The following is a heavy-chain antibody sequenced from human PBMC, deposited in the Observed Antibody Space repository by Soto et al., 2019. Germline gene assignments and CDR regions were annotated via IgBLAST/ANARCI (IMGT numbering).Heavy chain of an antibody. V-gene: IGHV1-69*12. CDR2: IIPLFGTA. J-gene: IGHJ5*02. D-gene: IGHD2-21*02. CDR3: ASLVQFCGGDCYRGFDP. CDR1: EGTFSSYA. Sequence: QVQLVPSGAEVKKAGSSVKVSCRASEGTFSSYAINWVRQAPGQGLEWMGGIIPLFGTANYAQRFQGRVTLTADESTSTAYMELRSLTSEDTAMYYCASLVQFCGGDCYRGFDPWGQGTLVTVSS.